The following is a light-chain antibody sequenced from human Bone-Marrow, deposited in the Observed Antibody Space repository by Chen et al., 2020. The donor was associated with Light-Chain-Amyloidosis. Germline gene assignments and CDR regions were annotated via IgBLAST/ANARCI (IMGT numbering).Light chain of an antibody. V-gene: IGKV3-11*01. CDR2: DAS. CDR1: QSVSSY. CDR3: QQRSNWPPIT. J-gene: IGKJ4*01. Sequence: EIVWTQSPAPLSVSPGERATLSCRASQSVSSYLAWYQQKPGQAPRLLIYDASNRATGIPARFSGSGSGTDFTLTISSLEPEDFAVYYCQQRSNWPPITFGGGTKVEIK.